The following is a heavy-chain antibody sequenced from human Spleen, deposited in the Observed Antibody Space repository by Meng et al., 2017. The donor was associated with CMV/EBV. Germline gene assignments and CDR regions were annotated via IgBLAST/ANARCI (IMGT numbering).Heavy chain of an antibody. CDR3: ARRLSRGSASRWFDP. D-gene: IGHD1-26*01. CDR1: GCSFSSSW. Sequence: SGCSFSSSWIAWGRQVPGKGLKGRGVIYAGDSDTAYSPAFQGQVTISVDKSISTAYLQWSRLRASDTAVYYCARRLSRGSASRWFDPWGQGTLVTVSS. J-gene: IGHJ5*02. CDR2: IYAGDSDT. V-gene: IGHV5-51*01.